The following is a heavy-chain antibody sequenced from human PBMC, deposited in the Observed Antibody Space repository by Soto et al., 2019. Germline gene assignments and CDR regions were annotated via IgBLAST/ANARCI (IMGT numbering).Heavy chain of an antibody. CDR3: AHRPRGFTYFFDY. Sequence: QITLNESGPTLVKPTQTLTLTCTFSGFSLSTRGVGVGWIRQPPGKALEWLALLYWDDDERYSPSLMSRLTITTDTPKNQVFLTITNMDPVDTATYYCAHRPRGFTYFFDYWGQGTLVTVSS. CDR1: GFSLSTRGVG. J-gene: IGHJ4*02. V-gene: IGHV2-5*02. CDR2: LYWDDDE.